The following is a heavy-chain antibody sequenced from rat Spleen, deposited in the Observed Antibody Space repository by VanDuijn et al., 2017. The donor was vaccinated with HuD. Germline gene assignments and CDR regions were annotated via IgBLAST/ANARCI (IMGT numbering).Heavy chain of an antibody. V-gene: IGHV3-3*01. CDR1: GHSITSGYR. CDR2: VNSAGST. J-gene: IGHJ3*01. Sequence: EVQLQESGPGLVKPSQSLSLTCSVTGHSITSGYRWNWIRKFPGNRLEWMGYVNSAGSTNYNPSLESRISITRDTSKNQFFLQVNSVTTEDTGTYFCARSDGTHYYLPFADWGQGALVTVSS. CDR3: ARSDGTHYYLPFAD. D-gene: IGHD1-12*02.